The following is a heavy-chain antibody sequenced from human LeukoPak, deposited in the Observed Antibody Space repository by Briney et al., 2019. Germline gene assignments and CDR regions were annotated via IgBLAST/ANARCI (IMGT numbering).Heavy chain of an antibody. Sequence: ASVKVSCKASGGTFSSYAISWVRQAPGQGLEWMGGIIPIFGTANYAQKFQGRVTITADKSTSTAYMELSSLRSEDTAVYYCARQIAAAGRDYYFDYWGQGTLVTVSS. CDR2: IIPIFGTA. CDR1: GGTFSSYA. J-gene: IGHJ4*02. CDR3: ARQIAAAGRDYYFDY. D-gene: IGHD6-13*01. V-gene: IGHV1-69*06.